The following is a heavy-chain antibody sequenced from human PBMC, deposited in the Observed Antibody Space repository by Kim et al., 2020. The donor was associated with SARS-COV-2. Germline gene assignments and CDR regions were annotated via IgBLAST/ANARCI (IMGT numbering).Heavy chain of an antibody. D-gene: IGHD2-8*01. CDR2: ISVDGSNT. Sequence: GGSLRLSCTASGLNFGSSGMHWVRQTPGKGLVWVAGISVDGSNTEYADSVKGRFTISRDNSRSTLYLEMNSLRVEDTAVYYCARGNKDESVRVSDY. CDR3: ARGNKDESVRVSDY. V-gene: IGHV3-30*03. CDR1: GLNFGSSG. J-gene: IGHJ6*01.